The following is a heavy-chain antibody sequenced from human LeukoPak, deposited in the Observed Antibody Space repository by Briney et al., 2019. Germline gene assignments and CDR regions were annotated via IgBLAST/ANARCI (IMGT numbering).Heavy chain of an antibody. V-gene: IGHV3-53*01. J-gene: IGHJ4*02. Sequence: GGLRLSCAASGFTVSSNYMSWVRQAPGKGLEWVSVIYSGGSTYYADSVKGRFTISRDNSKNTLYLQMNSLRAEDTAVYYCAKSSYYDSSGYYREYYFDYWGQGTLVTVSS. CDR1: GFTVSSNY. CDR2: IYSGGST. CDR3: AKSSYYDSSGYYREYYFDY. D-gene: IGHD3-22*01.